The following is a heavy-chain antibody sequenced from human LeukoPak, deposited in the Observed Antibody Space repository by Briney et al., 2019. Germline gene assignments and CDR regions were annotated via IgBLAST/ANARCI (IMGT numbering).Heavy chain of an antibody. Sequence: AGSLRISCSVSGFTFSTYVMHWVRQAPGKGLEYVSAISSNGDNTYYADSVKGRFTISRDNSKNTLYLQMSSLRADDTAVYYCVRGTGYWGQGTLVTVSS. CDR2: ISSNGDNT. CDR1: GFTFSTYV. CDR3: VRGTGY. J-gene: IGHJ4*02. V-gene: IGHV3-64D*06.